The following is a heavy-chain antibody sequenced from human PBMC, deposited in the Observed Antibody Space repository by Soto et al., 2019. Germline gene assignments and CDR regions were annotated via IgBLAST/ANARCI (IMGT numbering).Heavy chain of an antibody. CDR1: GFTFSSYG. D-gene: IGHD2-15*01. J-gene: IGHJ4*02. Sequence: QVQLVESGGGVVQPGRSLRLSCAASGFTFSSYGMHWVRQAPGKGLEWVAVISYDGSNKYYADSVKGRFTISRDNSKNTLYLQMNSLRAEDTAVYYFATDGAGYCSGGSCYSFDYWCQGTLVTVSS. CDR3: ATDGAGYCSGGSCYSFDY. V-gene: IGHV3-30*03. CDR2: ISYDGSNK.